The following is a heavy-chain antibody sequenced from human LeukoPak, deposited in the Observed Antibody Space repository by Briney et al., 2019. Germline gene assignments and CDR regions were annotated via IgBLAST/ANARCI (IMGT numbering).Heavy chain of an antibody. CDR2: IKEDGSEI. Sequence: HSGGSLRLSCAASAFTFSNYWMSWVRQASGKGLEWVANIKEDGSEINYVDSVKGRFTISRDNAKNSLYLQMNSLRVDDTAVYYCARDRGYSTFDYWGQGTLVTVSS. J-gene: IGHJ4*02. CDR3: ARDRGYSTFDY. V-gene: IGHV3-7*01. D-gene: IGHD4-23*01. CDR1: AFTFSNYW.